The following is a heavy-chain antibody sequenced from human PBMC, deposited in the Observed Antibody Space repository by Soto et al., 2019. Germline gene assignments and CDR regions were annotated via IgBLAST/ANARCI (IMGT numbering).Heavy chain of an antibody. J-gene: IGHJ6*02. D-gene: IGHD3-10*01. V-gene: IGHV4-4*02. CDR3: ARSLGITMVRGVTYYYYGMDV. Sequence: QVQLQESGPGLVKPSGTLSLTCAVSGGSISSSNWWSWVRQPPGKGLEWIGEIYHSGSTNYNPSLKSRVTISVDTSKSQFSLKLSSVTAADTAVYYCARSLGITMVRGVTYYYYGMDVWGQGTTVTVSS. CDR1: GGSISSSNW. CDR2: IYHSGST.